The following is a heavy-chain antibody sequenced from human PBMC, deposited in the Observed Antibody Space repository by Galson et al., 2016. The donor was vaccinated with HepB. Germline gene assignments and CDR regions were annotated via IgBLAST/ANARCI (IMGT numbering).Heavy chain of an antibody. CDR3: ARGGTTWGWFDP. CDR2: IVPIFGPA. J-gene: IGHJ5*02. D-gene: IGHD1-7*01. Sequence: SVKVSCKASGGIFSSYAINWVRQAPGEGLEWMGGIVPIFGPANYAQKFQGRVTLTADESTSTAYMELSSLSSEDTAVYYCARGGTTWGWFDPWGQGTLVTVSS. V-gene: IGHV1-69*13. CDR1: GGIFSSYA.